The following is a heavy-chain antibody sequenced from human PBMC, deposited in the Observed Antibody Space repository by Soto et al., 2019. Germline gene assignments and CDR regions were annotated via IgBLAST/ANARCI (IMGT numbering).Heavy chain of an antibody. CDR2: FSGSGGRT. CDR3: VQDRYSSGLFDD. CDR1: GFSFSGYA. V-gene: IGHV3-23*01. D-gene: IGHD3-22*01. Sequence: PGGSLRLSCAASGFSFSGYAMSWVRQAPGKGLEWVSAFSGSGGRTYYADSVKGRFNISRDNYKNTLYLQMNSLTADDTAVYYWVQDRYSSGLFDDWGERLLVTVCS. J-gene: IGHJ5*02.